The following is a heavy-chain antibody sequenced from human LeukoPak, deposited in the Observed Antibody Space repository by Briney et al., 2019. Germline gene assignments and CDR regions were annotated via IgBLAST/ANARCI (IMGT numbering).Heavy chain of an antibody. V-gene: IGHV3-7*02. D-gene: IGHD3-16*01. CDR3: EGGTY. CDR2: INQDGSKT. CDR1: EVTFGGYW. J-gene: IGHJ4*02. Sequence: PGGSLDLPGQALEVTFGGYWMNWSRQSPGKGLEWVANINQDGSKTSYVDSVRGRFTVSRDNAKKSLFLQMNSLRAEDTAVYYCEGGTYWGQGTLVTVSS.